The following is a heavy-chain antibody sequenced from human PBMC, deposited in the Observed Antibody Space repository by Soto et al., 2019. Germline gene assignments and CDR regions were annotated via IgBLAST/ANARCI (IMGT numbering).Heavy chain of an antibody. D-gene: IGHD3-16*02. CDR2: ISSSSSTI. V-gene: IGHV3-48*01. CDR1: GFTFSSYS. CDR3: ARVLPWGSYRAPFDY. J-gene: IGHJ4*02. Sequence: GGSLRLSCAASGFTFSSYSMNWVRQAPGKGLEWVSYISSSSSTIYYADSVKGRFTISRDNAKNSLYLQMNSLRAEDTAVYYCARVLPWGSYRAPFDYWGQGTLVTVSS.